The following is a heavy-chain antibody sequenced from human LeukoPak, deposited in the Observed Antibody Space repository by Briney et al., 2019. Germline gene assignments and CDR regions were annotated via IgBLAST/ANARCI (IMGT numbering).Heavy chain of an antibody. CDR1: GYTFTGYY. D-gene: IGHD2-2*01. J-gene: IGHJ4*02. V-gene: IGHV1-2*02. CDR2: INPNSGGT. CDR3: ARDRYCSSTSCSQVDY. Sequence: ASVKVSCKASGYTFTGYYMHWVRQAPGQGLEWMGWINPNSGGTNYAQKFQGRVTMTRDTSISTAYMELSRLRSDDTAVYYCARDRYCSSTSCSQVDYWGQGTLVTVSS.